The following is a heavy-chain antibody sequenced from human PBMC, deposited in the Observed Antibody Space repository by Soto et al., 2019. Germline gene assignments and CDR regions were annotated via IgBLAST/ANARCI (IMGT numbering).Heavy chain of an antibody. CDR1: GGTFSSYT. V-gene: IGHV1-69*02. J-gene: IGHJ2*01. Sequence: QVQLVQSGAEVKKPGSSVKVSCKASGGTFSSYTISWVRQAPGQGLEWMGRIIPILGIANYAQKFQGRVKITADKSTSTAYMALSSLRSEDTAVYYCATQAPPTVTIGWYFDLWGRGTLVTVSS. CDR3: ATQAPPTVTIGWYFDL. D-gene: IGHD4-17*01. CDR2: IIPILGIA.